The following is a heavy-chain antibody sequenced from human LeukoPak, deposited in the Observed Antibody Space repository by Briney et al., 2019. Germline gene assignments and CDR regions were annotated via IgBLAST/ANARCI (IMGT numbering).Heavy chain of an antibody. Sequence: VASVKVSCKASGGTFSSYAISWVRQAPGQGLEWMGGIIPIFGTANYAQKFQGRVTITTDESTSTAYMELSSLRSEDTAVYYCASTGWTARVGYDSSNHWGQGTLVTVSS. V-gene: IGHV1-69*05. D-gene: IGHD3-22*01. J-gene: IGHJ5*02. CDR1: GGTFSSYA. CDR3: ASTGWTARVGYDSSNH. CDR2: IIPIFGTA.